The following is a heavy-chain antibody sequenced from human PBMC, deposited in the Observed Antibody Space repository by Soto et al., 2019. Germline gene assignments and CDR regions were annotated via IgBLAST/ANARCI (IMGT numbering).Heavy chain of an antibody. CDR2: IYYSGST. CDR1: GGSVSSGSYY. J-gene: IGHJ6*02. CDR3: ARVSGDYDWSAYYYGMDV. V-gene: IGHV4-30-4*08. D-gene: IGHD4-17*01. Sequence: PSETLSLTCTVSGGSVSSGSYYWSWIRQPPGKGLEWIGYIYYSGSTYYNPSLKSRVTISVDTSKNQFSLKLSSVTAADTAVYYCARVSGDYDWSAYYYGMDVWGQGTTVTVSS.